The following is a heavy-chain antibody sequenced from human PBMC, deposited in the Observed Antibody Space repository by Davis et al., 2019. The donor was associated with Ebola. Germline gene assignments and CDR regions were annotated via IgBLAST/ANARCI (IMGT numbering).Heavy chain of an antibody. CDR1: GFTFTTYG. CDR3: ATCGFCISTSGVDY. J-gene: IGHJ4*02. Sequence: PGGSLRLSCSASGFTFTTYGFHWVRQAPGKGLEWVAVIWYDGSKKFYPDSVKGRFTISRDNSKNTLYLQMNSLSGDDTAVYYCATCGFCISTSGVDYWGQGTLVSVSS. V-gene: IGHV3-33*01. D-gene: IGHD6-19*01. CDR2: IWYDGSKK.